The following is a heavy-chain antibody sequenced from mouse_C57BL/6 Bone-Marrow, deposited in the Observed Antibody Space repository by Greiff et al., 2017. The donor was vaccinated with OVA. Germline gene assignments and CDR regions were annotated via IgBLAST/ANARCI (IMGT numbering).Heavy chain of an antibody. CDR3: ARWEYAY. J-gene: IGHJ3*01. Sequence: VQLQQSGAELARPGASVKLSCKASGYTFTSYGISWVKQRTGQGLEWIGEIYPRSGNTYYNEKFKGKATLTADKSSSTAYMELRSLTSEDSAVYFCARWEYAYWGQGTLVTVSA. D-gene: IGHD4-1*01. CDR1: GYTFTSYG. V-gene: IGHV1-81*01. CDR2: IYPRSGNT.